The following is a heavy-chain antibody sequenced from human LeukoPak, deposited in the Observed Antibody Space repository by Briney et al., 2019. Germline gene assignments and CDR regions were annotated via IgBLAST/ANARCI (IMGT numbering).Heavy chain of an antibody. D-gene: IGHD5-18*01. CDR3: AKVTAMATNFDY. J-gene: IGHJ4*02. CDR2: ISWNSGSI. CDR1: GFTFDDYA. Sequence: PGGSLRLSCAASGFTFDDYAMHWVRQAPGKGLEWVSGISWNSGSIGYADPVKGRFTISRDNAKSSLYLQMNSLRAEDTALYYCAKVTAMATNFDYWGQGTLVTVSS. V-gene: IGHV3-9*01.